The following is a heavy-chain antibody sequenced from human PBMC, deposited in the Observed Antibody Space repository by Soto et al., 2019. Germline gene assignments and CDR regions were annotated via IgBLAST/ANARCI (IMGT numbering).Heavy chain of an antibody. CDR1: GFTFSSYA. Sequence: PGGSLRLSCAASGFTFSSYAMHWVRQAPGKGLEWVAVISYDGSNKYYADSVKGRFTISRDNSKNTLYLQMNSLRAEDTAVYYCARDSRAGTPNYYYYYGMDVWGQGTTVTVSS. V-gene: IGHV3-30-3*01. CDR3: ARDSRAGTPNYYYYYGMDV. CDR2: ISYDGSNK. J-gene: IGHJ6*02. D-gene: IGHD2-15*01.